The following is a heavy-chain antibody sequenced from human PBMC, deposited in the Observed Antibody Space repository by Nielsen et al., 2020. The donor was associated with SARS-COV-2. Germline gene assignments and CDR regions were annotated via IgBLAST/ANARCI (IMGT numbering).Heavy chain of an antibody. CDR3: ARGGEYSSGWFTSYYGMDV. D-gene: IGHD6-19*01. J-gene: IGHJ6*02. CDR2: IKQDGSEK. CDR1: GFTFSSYW. Sequence: GESLKISCAASGFTFSSYWMSWVRQAPGKGLEWVANIKQDGSEKYYVDSVKGRFTISRDNAKNSLYLQMNSLRAEDTAVYYCARGGEYSSGWFTSYYGMDVWGQGTMVTVSS. V-gene: IGHV3-7*03.